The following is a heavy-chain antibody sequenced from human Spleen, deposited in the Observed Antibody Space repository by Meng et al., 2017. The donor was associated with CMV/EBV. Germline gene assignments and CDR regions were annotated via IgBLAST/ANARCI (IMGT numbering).Heavy chain of an antibody. J-gene: IGHJ5*02. CDR3: ARDNYYDSSGPNWFDT. Sequence: QVQLQQWGAGLLKPSEXLSLTCAVYGGSFSGYYWSWIRQPPGKGLEWIGEINHSGSTNYNPSLKSRVTISVDTSKNQFSLKLSSVTAADTAVYYCARDNYYDSSGPNWFDTWGQGTLVTVSS. CDR1: GGSFSGYY. D-gene: IGHD3-22*01. CDR2: INHSGST. V-gene: IGHV4-34*01.